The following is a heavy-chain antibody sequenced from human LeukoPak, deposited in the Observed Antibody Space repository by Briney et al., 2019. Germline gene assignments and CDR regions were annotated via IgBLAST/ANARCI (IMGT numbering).Heavy chain of an antibody. CDR3: ARDRIVVRSMDV. V-gene: IGHV1-69*04. J-gene: IGHJ6*02. CDR2: IIPILGIA. CDR1: GGTFSSYA. D-gene: IGHD3-22*01. Sequence: SVKVSCKASGGTFSSYAISWVRQAPGQGLEWMGRIIPILGIANYAQKFQGRVTITADKSTSTAYMELSSLRSEDTAVYYCARDRIVVRSMDVWGQGTTVTVSS.